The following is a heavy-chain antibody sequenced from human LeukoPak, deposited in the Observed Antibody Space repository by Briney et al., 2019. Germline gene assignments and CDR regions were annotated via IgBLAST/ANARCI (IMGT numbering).Heavy chain of an antibody. CDR1: GFTFSDYY. J-gene: IGHJ6*02. V-gene: IGHV3-11*01. CDR2: ISGGGSTT. Sequence: GGSLRLSCSASGFTFSDYYINWIRQAPGKGLEWVSCISGGGSTTYYADSVKGRFTISRDNAKNSLYLQMNSLRAEDTALYYCAEDQSGLFGVSSEYGMDVWGQGTTVTVSS. CDR3: AEDQSGLFGVSSEYGMDV. D-gene: IGHD3-3*01.